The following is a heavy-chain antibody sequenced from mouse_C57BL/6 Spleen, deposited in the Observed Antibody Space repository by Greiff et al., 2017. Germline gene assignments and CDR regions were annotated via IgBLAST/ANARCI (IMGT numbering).Heavy chain of an antibody. D-gene: IGHD2-4*01. Sequence: VQLQQPAAELVKPGASVKMSCKASGYTFTSYWITWVKQRPGQGLEWIGDIYPGSGSTNYNEKFKSKATLTVDTSSSTAYMQLSSLTSEDSAVYYCAREDDYGDAMDYWGQGTSVTVSS. V-gene: IGHV1-55*01. CDR1: GYTFTSYW. CDR3: AREDDYGDAMDY. J-gene: IGHJ4*01. CDR2: IYPGSGST.